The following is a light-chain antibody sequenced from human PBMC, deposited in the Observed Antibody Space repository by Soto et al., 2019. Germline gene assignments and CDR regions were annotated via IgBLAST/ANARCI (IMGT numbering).Light chain of an antibody. CDR2: GAS. J-gene: IGKJ4*01. Sequence: EIVLTQSPGTLSLSPGETATLSCRASQTVSSSYLAWYQQKPGQAPRLLIYGASSRATGIPDRFSGGGSGTAFTLTISRLEPEDFAVYYCQQYERSPPKLIFGGGTKVEFK. CDR3: QQYERSPPKLI. V-gene: IGKV3-20*01. CDR1: QTVSSSY.